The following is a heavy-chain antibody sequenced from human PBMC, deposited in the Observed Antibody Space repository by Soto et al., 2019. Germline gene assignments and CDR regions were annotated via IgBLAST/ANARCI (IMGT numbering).Heavy chain of an antibody. D-gene: IGHD3-10*01. J-gene: IGHJ2*01. Sequence: EVQLVESGGGLVKPGGPLRLSCAASGFTFSSYSMNWVRQAPGKGLEWVSSISSSRSYIYYADSVRGRCTISRDDAKNSLYLQMNSLRAEDTAVYYCARDPSMVRGENWYFDLWGRGTLVTVSS. CDR2: ISSSRSYI. CDR1: GFTFSSYS. V-gene: IGHV3-21*01. CDR3: ARDPSMVRGENWYFDL.